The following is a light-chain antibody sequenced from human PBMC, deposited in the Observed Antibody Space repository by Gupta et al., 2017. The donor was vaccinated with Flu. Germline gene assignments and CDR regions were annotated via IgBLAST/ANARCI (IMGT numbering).Light chain of an antibody. CDR2: STS. CDR3: QQANRFPLS. CDR1: QDITNS. J-gene: IGKJ4*01. Sequence: DIQMTQSPSSLSASVGDRVTITCRASQDITNSLAWYQQKAGRVPKLLIYSTSNMHDGVPSRFSGNGYGTDFTLTINSLQPEDFATYHCQQANRFPLSFGGGTKVEIK. V-gene: IGKV1-12*01.